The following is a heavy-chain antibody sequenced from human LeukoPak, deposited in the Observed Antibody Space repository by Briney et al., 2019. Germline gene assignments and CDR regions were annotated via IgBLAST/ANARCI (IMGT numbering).Heavy chain of an antibody. Sequence: GGSLRLSCAASGFTVSGTHMSWVRQAPGKGLEWVSAVYTGGTTYYADSVQGRFTISRDTSKNTLYLHMNILRADDTAVYYCAKDEATSGGGLASWGQGTLVTVSS. CDR2: VYTGGTT. J-gene: IGHJ4*02. V-gene: IGHV3-53*01. D-gene: IGHD3-16*01. CDR1: GFTVSGTH. CDR3: AKDEATSGGGLAS.